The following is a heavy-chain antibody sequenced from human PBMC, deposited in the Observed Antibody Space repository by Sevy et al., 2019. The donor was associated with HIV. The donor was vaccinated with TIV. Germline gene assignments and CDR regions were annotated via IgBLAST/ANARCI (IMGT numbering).Heavy chain of an antibody. Sequence: ASVKVSCKVSGYTLSQLSLHWVRQAPGKGLEWMGSFEPEDAETIYAQKFQGRVTMTEDRSTDTAYMELCSLRSEDTAVYFCATTKDYYDSSGSPIDYWGQGTLVTVSS. CDR3: ATTKDYYDSSGSPIDY. V-gene: IGHV1-24*01. D-gene: IGHD3-22*01. J-gene: IGHJ4*02. CDR1: GYTLSQLS. CDR2: FEPEDAET.